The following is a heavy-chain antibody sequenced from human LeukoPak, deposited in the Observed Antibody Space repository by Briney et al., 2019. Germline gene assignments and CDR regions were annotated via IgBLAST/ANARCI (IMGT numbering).Heavy chain of an antibody. CDR1: GGSFSGYY. J-gene: IGHJ5*02. Sequence: SETLSLTCAVYGGSFSGYYWSWIRQPPGKGLEWIGEINHSGSTNYNPSLKSRVTISVDTSKNQFSLKLSSVTAADTAVYYCAREFGGTLILRIAATNWFDPWGQGTLVTVSS. D-gene: IGHD6-13*01. CDR3: AREFGGTLILRIAATNWFDP. V-gene: IGHV4-34*01. CDR2: INHSGST.